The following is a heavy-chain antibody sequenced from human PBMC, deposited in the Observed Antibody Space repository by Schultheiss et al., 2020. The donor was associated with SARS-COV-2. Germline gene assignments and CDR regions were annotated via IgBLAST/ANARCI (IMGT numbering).Heavy chain of an antibody. Sequence: GGSLRLSCAASGFTFSSYAMHWVRQAPGKGLEWVAVIWYDGSNKYYADSVKGRFTISRDNSKNTLYLQMNSLRAEDTAVYYCARLAVPAAIDPSPWYFDLWGRGTLVTVSS. J-gene: IGHJ2*01. CDR2: IWYDGSNK. CDR3: ARLAVPAAIDPSPWYFDL. CDR1: GFTFSSYA. D-gene: IGHD2-2*01. V-gene: IGHV3-33*08.